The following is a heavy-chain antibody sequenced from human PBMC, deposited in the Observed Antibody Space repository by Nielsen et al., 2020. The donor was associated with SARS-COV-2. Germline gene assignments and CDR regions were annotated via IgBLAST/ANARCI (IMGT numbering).Heavy chain of an antibody. CDR3: ARDGGGYLDY. CDR2: ISYDGSNK. V-gene: IGHV3-30*04. CDR1: GFTFSSYA. J-gene: IGHJ4*02. D-gene: IGHD3-16*01. Sequence: GESLKISCAASGFTFSSYAMHWVRQAPGKGLEWVAVISYDGSNKYYADSVKGRFTISRDNSKNTLYLQMNSLRAEDTVVYYCARDGGGYLDYWGQGTLVTVSS.